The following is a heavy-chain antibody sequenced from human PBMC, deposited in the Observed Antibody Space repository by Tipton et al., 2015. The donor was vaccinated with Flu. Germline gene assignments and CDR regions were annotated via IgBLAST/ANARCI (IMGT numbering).Heavy chain of an antibody. V-gene: IGHV3-33*08. D-gene: IGHD2-2*01. CDR2: IWYDGSNK. CDR3: ARGSPPVGRYCSSTSCQPLTYYFDY. J-gene: IGHJ4*02. CDR1: GFTFSSYG. Sequence: SLRLSCAASGFTFSSYGMHWVRQAPGKGLEWVAVIWYDGSNKYYADSVKGRFTISRDNSKNTLYLQMNSLRAEDTAVYYCARGSPPVGRYCSSTSCQPLTYYFDYWGQGTLVTVSS.